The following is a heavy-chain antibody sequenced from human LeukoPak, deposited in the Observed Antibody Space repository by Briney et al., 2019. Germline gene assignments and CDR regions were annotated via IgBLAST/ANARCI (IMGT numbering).Heavy chain of an antibody. CDR2: IFHSGST. Sequence: SETLSLTCAVSGGSISRSNWWSWVRQSPEKGLEWIGEIFHSGSTYYNPSLKSRVTISVDTSKNQFSLKLSSVTAADTAVYYCARTRYYYNSRSYGAPYYFDFWGQGTLVTVSS. V-gene: IGHV4-4*02. D-gene: IGHD3-10*01. CDR1: GGSISRSNW. CDR3: ARTRYYYNSRSYGAPYYFDF. J-gene: IGHJ4*02.